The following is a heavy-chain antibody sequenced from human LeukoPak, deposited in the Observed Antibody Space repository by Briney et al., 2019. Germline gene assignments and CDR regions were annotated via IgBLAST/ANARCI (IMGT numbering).Heavy chain of an antibody. V-gene: IGHV3-23*01. CDR2: ISNSGDSA. CDR1: GFTFSSSG. J-gene: IGHJ3*02. Sequence: GGTLRLSCAASGFTFSSSGMSWVRQAPGKGLDRVAAISNSGDSAYYADSVKGQFTISRDNSKNTLYLQMKSLRAEDTALYYCAKNTAPLGGAFDIWGQGTMVTVSS. CDR3: AKNTAPLGGAFDI. D-gene: IGHD3-16*01.